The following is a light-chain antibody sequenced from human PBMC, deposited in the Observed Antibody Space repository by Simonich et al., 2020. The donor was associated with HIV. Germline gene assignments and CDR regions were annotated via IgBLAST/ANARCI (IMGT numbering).Light chain of an antibody. CDR2: DAS. V-gene: IGKV3-11*01. J-gene: IGKJ3*01. Sequence: EMVLTQSPATLSLSPGESATLSCRASQSVSSYLAWYQQKPGQAPRLRIYDASNRATGIPARCSGSGSGTDFTLTISSLEPEDFAVYYCQHREAFGPGTKVDIK. CDR3: QHREA. CDR1: QSVSSY.